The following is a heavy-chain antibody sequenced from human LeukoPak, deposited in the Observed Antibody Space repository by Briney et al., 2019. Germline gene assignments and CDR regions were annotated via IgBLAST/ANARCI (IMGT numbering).Heavy chain of an antibody. D-gene: IGHD2-15*01. Sequence: PGGSLRLSCAASGFTVSSNYMSWVRQAPGKGLEGVSVIYSGGSTYYADSVKGRFTISRDNSKNTLYLQMNSLRAEDTAVYYCARAIRSGGSCAIDYWGQGTLVTVSS. J-gene: IGHJ4*02. CDR3: ARAIRSGGSCAIDY. V-gene: IGHV3-53*01. CDR2: IYSGGST. CDR1: GFTVSSNY.